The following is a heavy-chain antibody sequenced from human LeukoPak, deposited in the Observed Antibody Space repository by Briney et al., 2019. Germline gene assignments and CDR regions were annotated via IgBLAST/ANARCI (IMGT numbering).Heavy chain of an antibody. Sequence: ASVKVSCKASGGTFSSYAISWVRQAPGQGLEWMGGIIPIFGTASYAQKFQGRVTITADESTSTAYMELSSLRSEDTAVYYCARDSPYCSGGSCYPGGYYGMDVWGQGTTVTVSS. CDR1: GGTFSSYA. D-gene: IGHD2-15*01. CDR3: ARDSPYCSGGSCYPGGYYGMDV. V-gene: IGHV1-69*13. J-gene: IGHJ6*02. CDR2: IIPIFGTA.